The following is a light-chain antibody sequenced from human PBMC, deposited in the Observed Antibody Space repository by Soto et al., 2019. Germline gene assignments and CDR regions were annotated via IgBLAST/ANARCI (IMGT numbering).Light chain of an antibody. CDR2: GAS. CDR3: QQYNDWPRT. J-gene: IGKJ1*01. CDR1: QSVSSN. Sequence: EVVMTQSPGMLSVSPGERATLSCMASQSVSSNLAWYQQRPGQAPRLLIHGASTRATGVPARFSGSGSGTEFTLTISGLQSEDFAFYYCQQYNDWPRTFGQGTKVDIK. V-gene: IGKV3-15*01.